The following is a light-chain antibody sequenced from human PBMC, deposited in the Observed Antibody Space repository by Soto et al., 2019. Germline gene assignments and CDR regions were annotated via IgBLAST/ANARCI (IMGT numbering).Light chain of an antibody. CDR2: DNN. J-gene: IGLJ3*02. Sequence: QAVLTQPPSVSAAPGQKVTISCSGSSSNIGNNYVSWYQQLPGTAPKLLIYDNNKRPSGIPDRFSGSKSGTSATLGITGLQTGDEADYFCGTWHNSLSTWVFGGGTKLTVL. CDR3: GTWHNSLSTWV. CDR1: SSNIGNNY. V-gene: IGLV1-51*01.